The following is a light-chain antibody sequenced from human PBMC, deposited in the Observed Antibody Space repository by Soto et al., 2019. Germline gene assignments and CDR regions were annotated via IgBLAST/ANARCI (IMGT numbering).Light chain of an antibody. J-gene: IGLJ2*01. Sequence: QSALTQPPSASGSPGQSVTISCTGTSSDVGGYNSVSWYQQHPGKAPKLMIYEVSKRPSGVPDRFFGSKSGNTASLTVSGLQAEDEADYYCSSYAGSNNLLFGGGTKLTVL. CDR2: EVS. V-gene: IGLV2-8*01. CDR3: SSYAGSNNLL. CDR1: SSDVGGYNS.